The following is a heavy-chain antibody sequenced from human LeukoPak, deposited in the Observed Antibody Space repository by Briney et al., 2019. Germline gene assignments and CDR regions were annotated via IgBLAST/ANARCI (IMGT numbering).Heavy chain of an antibody. CDR1: GGSFSGYY. CDR2: INHSGST. D-gene: IGHD3-10*01. Sequence: SETLSLTCAVYGGSFSGYYWSWIRQPPGKGLEWIGEINHSGSTNYNPSLKSRVTISVDTSKNQFSLKLSSVTAADTAVYYCARVLVLLWFRFDPWGQGTLVTVSS. CDR3: ARVLVLLWFRFDP. J-gene: IGHJ5*02. V-gene: IGHV4-34*01.